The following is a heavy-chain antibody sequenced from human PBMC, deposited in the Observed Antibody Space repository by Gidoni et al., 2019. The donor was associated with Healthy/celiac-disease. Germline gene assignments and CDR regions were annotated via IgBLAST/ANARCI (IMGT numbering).Heavy chain of an antibody. CDR1: GSPFGNAW. Sequence: EVQLVESGGGLVKPGGSLRLPGAPSGSPFGNAWMSVVRQAPGKGLEWVGRIKSKTDGGTTDYAAPVKGRFTISRDDSKNTLYLQMNSLKTEDTAVYYCTTAGYGYCSGGSCYSDYWGQGTLVTVSS. D-gene: IGHD2-15*01. CDR2: IKSKTDGGTT. J-gene: IGHJ4*02. V-gene: IGHV3-15*01. CDR3: TTAGYGYCSGGSCYSDY.